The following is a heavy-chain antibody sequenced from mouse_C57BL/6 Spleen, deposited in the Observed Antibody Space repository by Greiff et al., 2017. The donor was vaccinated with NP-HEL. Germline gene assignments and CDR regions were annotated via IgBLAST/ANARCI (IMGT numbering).Heavy chain of an antibody. CDR2: ISGGGSYT. D-gene: IGHD1-1*01. V-gene: IGHV5-4*01. J-gene: IGHJ2*01. Sequence: EVMLVESGGGLVKPGGSLKLSCAASGFTFSSYAMSWVRQTPEKRLEWVATISGGGSYTYYPDNVKGRFTISRDNAKNNLYLQMSHLKSEDTAMYYCARDFHYYGSDYFDYWGQGTTLTVSS. CDR3: ARDFHYYGSDYFDY. CDR1: GFTFSSYA.